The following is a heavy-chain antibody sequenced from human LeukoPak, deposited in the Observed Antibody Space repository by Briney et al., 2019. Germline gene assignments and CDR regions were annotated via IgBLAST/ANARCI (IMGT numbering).Heavy chain of an antibody. CDR2: VKKDASEK. J-gene: IGHJ4*02. V-gene: IGHV3-7*01. CDR1: GFTFSNNW. CDR3: ASTFAGRRE. Sequence: PGGSLRLSCAASGFTFSNNWMTWVRQAPGKGLEWVASVKKDASEKYYVHSVKGRFTISRDNAKNSLYLQMSSLRVEDTAVYYCASTFAGRREWGQGTLVTVSS.